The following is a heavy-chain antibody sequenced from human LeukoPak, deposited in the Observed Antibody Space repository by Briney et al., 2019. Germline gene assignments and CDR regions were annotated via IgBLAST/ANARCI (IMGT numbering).Heavy chain of an antibody. D-gene: IGHD3-16*01. Sequence: GGSLRLSCAASGFTLSSFGMVWVRQAPGKGLEWVTLMWYDGRNKYYADSVKGRFTISRDNSKNTVYLQMNSLRGEDTAVYYCAIVGDMEAFDIWGQGTRVTVSS. CDR2: MWYDGRNK. J-gene: IGHJ3*02. CDR3: AIVGDMEAFDI. CDR1: GFTLSSFG. V-gene: IGHV3-33*01.